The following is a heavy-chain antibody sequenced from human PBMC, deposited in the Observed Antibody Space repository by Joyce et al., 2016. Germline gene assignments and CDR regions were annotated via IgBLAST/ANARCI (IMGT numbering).Heavy chain of an antibody. CDR3: AIGPYDSIGYYKH. D-gene: IGHD3-22*01. CDR2: FDPGSGET. J-gene: IGHJ4*02. CDR1: EYTHDELA. Sequence: QVQLVQSGAEVKKPGASVKVSCRVSEYTHDELAIPWVRKTPGKGPEWRAGFDPGSGETIYAQKLQGGVTVTEDTSADTAYMELRSLRFDDTAIYFCAIGPYDSIGYYKHWGQGTLVTVSS. V-gene: IGHV1-24*01.